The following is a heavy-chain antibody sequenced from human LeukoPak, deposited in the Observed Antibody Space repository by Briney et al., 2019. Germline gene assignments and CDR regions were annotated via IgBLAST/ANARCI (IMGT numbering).Heavy chain of an antibody. CDR1: GYTFTSYD. Sequence: ASVKVSCTASGYTFTSYDINWVRQATGQGLERMGWMNPNSGNTGYAQKFQGRVTMTRNTSISTAYMELSSLRSEDTAVYYCAGSIAAAGTFDYWGQGTLVTVSS. CDR2: MNPNSGNT. CDR3: AGSIAAAGTFDY. D-gene: IGHD6-13*01. J-gene: IGHJ4*02. V-gene: IGHV1-8*01.